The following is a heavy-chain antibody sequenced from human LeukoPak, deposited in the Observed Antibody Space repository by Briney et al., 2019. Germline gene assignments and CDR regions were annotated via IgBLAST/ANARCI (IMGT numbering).Heavy chain of an antibody. CDR1: GFTFYGYA. CDR2: ISWNSGSI. V-gene: IGHV3-9*01. J-gene: IGHJ4*02. D-gene: IGHD2-21*02. Sequence: GRSLRLSCAASGFTFYGYAVHWVRHAPGKGLEWVSGISWNSGSIGYADSVKGRFTISRDNAKNSLYLQMNSLRAEDTALYYCAKAQAPYCGGDCELFDYWGQGTLVTVSS. CDR3: AKAQAPYCGGDCELFDY.